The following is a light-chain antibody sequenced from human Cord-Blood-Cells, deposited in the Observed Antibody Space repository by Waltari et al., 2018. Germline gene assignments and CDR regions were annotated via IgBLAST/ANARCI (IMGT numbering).Light chain of an antibody. CDR1: QGISSY. Sequence: DIQLTQSPSFLSSAVGARVTITCRSIQGISSYLAWYQQKPGKAPKLLIYPASTLQSGVPSRFSGSGSGTEFTLTISSLQPEDFATYYCQQLNSYPLTFGGGTKVEIK. CDR2: PAS. V-gene: IGKV1-9*01. J-gene: IGKJ4*01. CDR3: QQLNSYPLT.